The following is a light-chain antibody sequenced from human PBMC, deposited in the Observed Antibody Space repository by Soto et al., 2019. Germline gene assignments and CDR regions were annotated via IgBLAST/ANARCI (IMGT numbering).Light chain of an antibody. J-gene: IGKJ1*01. Sequence: DIVMTQSPASLAVSLGERATINCKSRQSVLYSPNNKNSLAWYQQKPGHPPKLFIYWASIRESGVPDRFSGRGSGTDFTLTISSLHAEDVAVYYCQQYCRNPPTFGQGTKVEI. V-gene: IGKV4-1*01. CDR2: WAS. CDR3: QQYCRNPPT. CDR1: QSVLYSPNNKNS.